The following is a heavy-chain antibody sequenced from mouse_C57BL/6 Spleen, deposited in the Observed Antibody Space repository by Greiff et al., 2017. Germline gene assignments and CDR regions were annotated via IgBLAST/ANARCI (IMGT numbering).Heavy chain of an antibody. CDR1: GFTFSSYA. CDR2: ISSGGEYI. V-gene: IGHV5-9-1*02. CDR3: TRDGIITSWYFDV. J-gene: IGHJ1*03. D-gene: IGHD1-1*01. Sequence: EVQLVESGEGLVKPGWSLKLSCASSGFTFSSYAMSLVRQTPEKRLEWVAYISSGGEYIYYADTVKGRFTISRDTARNTLYLQMSSLKSEDTAMYYCTRDGIITSWYFDVWGTGTTVTVSS.